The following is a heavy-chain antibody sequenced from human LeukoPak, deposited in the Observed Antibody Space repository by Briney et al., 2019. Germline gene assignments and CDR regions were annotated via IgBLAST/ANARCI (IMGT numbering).Heavy chain of an antibody. J-gene: IGHJ4*02. D-gene: IGHD6-13*01. Sequence: SETLSLTCTVSGGSISSGGYYWSWIRQHPGKGLEWIGYIYYSGSTNYNPSLKSRVTISVDTSKNQFSLKLSSVTAADTAVYYCARQAPNSSSWYRVGPYYFDYWGQGTLVTVSS. CDR3: ARQAPNSSSWYRVGPYYFDY. CDR2: IYYSGST. V-gene: IGHV4-61*08. CDR1: GGSISSGGYY.